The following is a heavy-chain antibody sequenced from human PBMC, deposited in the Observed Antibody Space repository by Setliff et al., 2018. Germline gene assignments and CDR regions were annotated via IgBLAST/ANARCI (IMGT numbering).Heavy chain of an antibody. Sequence: PGGSLRLSCAVSGFTFSNAWMSWVRQAPGKGLEWVGRIKSKTDGGTVDYAAPVRGRFTISRDDSKDTLYLQMDSLKTQDTAVYYCTTGPLIGATRGYWGQGTLVTVS. D-gene: IGHD1-26*01. J-gene: IGHJ4*02. CDR1: GFTFSNAW. CDR3: TTGPLIGATRGY. V-gene: IGHV3-15*01. CDR2: IKSKTDGGTV.